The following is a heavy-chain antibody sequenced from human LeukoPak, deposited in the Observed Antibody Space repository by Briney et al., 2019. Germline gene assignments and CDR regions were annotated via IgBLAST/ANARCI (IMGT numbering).Heavy chain of an antibody. J-gene: IGHJ4*02. CDR3: TRAPHPRCSSNGCYLDY. CDR1: GFTFGDYA. Sequence: GGSLRLSCSTSGFTFGDYAMTWVRQAPGEGLEWVGFIQARGYGGATKYAASVNGRFSISRDDSQSIANLQMNDLKTEDTAVYYCTRAPHPRCSSNGCYLDYWGQGTLVTVSS. V-gene: IGHV3-49*04. CDR2: IQARGYGGAT. D-gene: IGHD2-2*01.